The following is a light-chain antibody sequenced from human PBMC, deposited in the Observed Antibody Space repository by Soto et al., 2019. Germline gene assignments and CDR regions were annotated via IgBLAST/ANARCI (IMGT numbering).Light chain of an antibody. V-gene: IGKV3-20*01. Sequence: EIVLTQNPGTLSLSPGERATLSCRASQRVSSTFLAWYQHKPGRPPRLLIYGASSRATDIPDRFSGGGSGTDFTLTIIRLEPEDSAVYYCQQYGSSPWTFGQGTKVDIK. J-gene: IGKJ1*01. CDR1: QRVSSTF. CDR3: QQYGSSPWT. CDR2: GAS.